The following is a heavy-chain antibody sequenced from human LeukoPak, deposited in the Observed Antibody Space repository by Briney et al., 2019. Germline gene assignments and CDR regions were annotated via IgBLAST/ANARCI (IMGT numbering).Heavy chain of an antibody. CDR3: ARDGPTLSRGKEDY. D-gene: IGHD3-10*01. J-gene: IGHJ4*02. Sequence: GGSLRLSCAASGFTFSSYSMNWVRQAPGKGLEWVSSISSSSSYIYYADSVKGRFTISRDNAKNSLYLQMNSLRAEDTAVYYCARDGPTLSRGKEDYWGQGTLVTVSS. V-gene: IGHV3-21*01. CDR2: ISSSSSYI. CDR1: GFTFSSYS.